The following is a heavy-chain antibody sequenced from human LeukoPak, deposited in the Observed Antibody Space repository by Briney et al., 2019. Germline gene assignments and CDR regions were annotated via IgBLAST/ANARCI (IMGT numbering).Heavy chain of an antibody. CDR3: ARPHYYDSSGPFDY. J-gene: IGHJ4*02. Sequence: SETLSLTCTVSGGSISSSSYYWGWIRKPPGKGLEWIVSIYYSGSTYYNPSLKSRVIIFIDMSKNQFSLKLSSVTAADTAVYYCARPHYYDSSGPFDYWGQGTLVTVSS. CDR1: GGSISSSSYY. V-gene: IGHV4-39*01. CDR2: IYYSGST. D-gene: IGHD3-22*01.